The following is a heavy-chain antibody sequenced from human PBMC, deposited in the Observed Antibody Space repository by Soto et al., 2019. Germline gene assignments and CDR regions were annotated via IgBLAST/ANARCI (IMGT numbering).Heavy chain of an antibody. CDR2: INAGNGNT. CDR3: AKSATVPAAIAY. J-gene: IGHJ4*02. V-gene: IGHV1-3*01. Sequence: ASVKVSCKASGYTFTSYAMYWVRQAPGQRLEWMGWINAGNGNTKYSQKFQGRVAITRDTSASTAYMELSSLRSEDTAVYYCAKSATVPAAIAYWGQGTLVTVSS. CDR1: GYTFTSYA. D-gene: IGHD2-2*02.